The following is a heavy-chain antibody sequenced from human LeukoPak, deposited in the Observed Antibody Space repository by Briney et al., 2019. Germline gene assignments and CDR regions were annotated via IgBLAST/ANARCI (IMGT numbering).Heavy chain of an antibody. Sequence: SETLSLTCTVSGGSISSSSYYWGWIRQPPGKGLEWIGSIYYSGSTYYNPSLKSRVTISVDTSKNQFSLKLSSVTAADTAVYYCARGHPSGWPMRGNWFDPWGQGTLVTVSS. CDR2: IYYSGST. J-gene: IGHJ5*02. CDR1: GGSISSSSYY. D-gene: IGHD6-19*01. CDR3: ARGHPSGWPMRGNWFDP. V-gene: IGHV4-39*07.